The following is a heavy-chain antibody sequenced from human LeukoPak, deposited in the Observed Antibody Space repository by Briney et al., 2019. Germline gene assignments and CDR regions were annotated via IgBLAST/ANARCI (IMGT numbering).Heavy chain of an antibody. D-gene: IGHD3-22*01. Sequence: GGSLRLSCAASGFTFSDYYMSWIRQAPGKGLEWVANIKQDGSEKYYVDSVKGRFTISRDNAKNSLYLQMNSLRAEDTAVYYCARDKNYYDSSGHLLDYWGQGTLVTVSS. CDR1: GFTFSDYY. CDR3: ARDKNYYDSSGHLLDY. J-gene: IGHJ4*02. CDR2: IKQDGSEK. V-gene: IGHV3-7*01.